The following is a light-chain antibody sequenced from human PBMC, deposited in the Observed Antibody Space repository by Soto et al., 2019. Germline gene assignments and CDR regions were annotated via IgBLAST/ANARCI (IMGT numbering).Light chain of an antibody. CDR1: QDIITW. CDR3: QQSDSFPFT. CDR2: SAS. V-gene: IGKV1-12*01. J-gene: IGKJ3*01. Sequence: DIPMTQSPSYVSASEGDRVTITCRASQDIITWLAWFQQKPGKAPRLLIYSASTLQRGVPSRFSGSGSGTEFTLTINRLQPEDVATYVCQQSDSFPFTFGPGTKVDV.